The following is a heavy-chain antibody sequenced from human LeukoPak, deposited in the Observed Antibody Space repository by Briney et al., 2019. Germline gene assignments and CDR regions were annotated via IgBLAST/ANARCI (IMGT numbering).Heavy chain of an antibody. V-gene: IGHV3-33*01. CDR1: GITFSSYG. J-gene: IGHJ3*02. Sequence: GRSLRLSCAAPGITFSSYGMHWVRQAPGKGLEWVAVIWYNGSDKYYVDSVKGRFTISRDNSKNTLYLQMNSLKAEDTAFYYCARESRDAFDIWGQGTMVTVSS. CDR3: ARESRDAFDI. CDR2: IWYNGSDK.